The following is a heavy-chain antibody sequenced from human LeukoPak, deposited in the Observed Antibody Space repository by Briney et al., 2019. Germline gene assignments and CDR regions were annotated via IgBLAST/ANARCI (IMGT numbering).Heavy chain of an antibody. CDR3: AKWPPEQAVAGSDFDY. CDR2: IRYDGSNK. CDR1: GFTFSSYG. D-gene: IGHD6-19*01. J-gene: IGHJ4*02. Sequence: PGGSLRLSCAASGFTFSSYGMHWVRQAPGKGLEWVAFIRYDGSNKYYADSVKGRFTISRDNSKNTLYLQMNSLRAEDTAVYYCAKWPPEQAVAGSDFDYWGQGTLATVSS. V-gene: IGHV3-30*02.